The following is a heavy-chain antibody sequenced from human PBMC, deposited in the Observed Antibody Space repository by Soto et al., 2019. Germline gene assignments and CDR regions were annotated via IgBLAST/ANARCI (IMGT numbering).Heavy chain of an antibody. CDR3: ATVSERGNAFDI. CDR2: FDPEDGET. D-gene: IGHD1-1*01. Sequence: ASVKVSCKVSGYTLTELSMHWVRQAPGKGLEWMGGFDPEDGETIYAQKFQGRVTMTEDTSTDTAYMELSSLRSEDTAVYYCATVSERGNAFDIWGQGTMVTVSS. V-gene: IGHV1-24*01. CDR1: GYTLTELS. J-gene: IGHJ3*02.